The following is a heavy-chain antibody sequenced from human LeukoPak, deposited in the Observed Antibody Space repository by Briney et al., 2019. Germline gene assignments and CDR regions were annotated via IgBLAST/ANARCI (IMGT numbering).Heavy chain of an antibody. V-gene: IGHV3-21*01. Sequence: GGSLRLSCAASGFPFSSYWMYWVRQGPGKGLEWVSSISSSSSYIYYADSVKGRFTISRDNAKNSLYLQMNSLRAEDTAVYYCARESSPAALYYYYYYGMDVWGQGTTVTVSS. D-gene: IGHD2-2*01. CDR2: ISSSSSYI. CDR3: ARESSPAALYYYYYYGMDV. J-gene: IGHJ6*02. CDR1: GFPFSSYW.